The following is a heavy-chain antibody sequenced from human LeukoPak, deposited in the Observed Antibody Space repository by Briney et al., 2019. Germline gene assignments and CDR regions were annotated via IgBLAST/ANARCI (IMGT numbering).Heavy chain of an antibody. CDR1: GATFSSYG. V-gene: IGHV1-69*13. CDR2: IIPIFGTA. Sequence: GASVKVSCKASGATFSSYGISWVRQAPGQGLEWMGGIIPIFGTANYAQKFQGRVTITADESTSTAYMELSSLRSEDTAVYYCARVSAGPPHDYYDSSGYYSFNFDYWGQGTLVTVSS. D-gene: IGHD3-22*01. CDR3: ARVSAGPPHDYYDSSGYYSFNFDY. J-gene: IGHJ4*02.